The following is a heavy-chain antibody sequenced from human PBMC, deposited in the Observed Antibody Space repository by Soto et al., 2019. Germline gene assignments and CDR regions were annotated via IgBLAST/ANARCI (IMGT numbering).Heavy chain of an antibody. Sequence: GGSLRLSCAVSGFTVSNNYMSWVRQAPGKGLEGVSVIYSGGYTAYGDSVKGRFTISVDTSKNQFSLKLSSVTAADTAVYYCARNRGYSYGRGVGYWGQGTLVTVSS. CDR3: ARNRGYSYGRGVGY. V-gene: IGHV3-53*01. CDR2: IYSGGYT. CDR1: GFTVSNNY. J-gene: IGHJ4*02. D-gene: IGHD5-18*01.